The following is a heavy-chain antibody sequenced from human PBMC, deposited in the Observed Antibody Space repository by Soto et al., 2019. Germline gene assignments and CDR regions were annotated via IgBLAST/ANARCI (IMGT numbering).Heavy chain of an antibody. V-gene: IGHV1-69*06. CDR2: IIPIFGTA. D-gene: IGHD3-22*01. J-gene: IGHJ4*02. Sequence: ASVKVSCKASGGTFSSYAISWVRQAPGQGLEWMGGIIPIFGTANYAQKFQGRVTITADKSTSTAYMELSSLRSEDTAVYYCVSIRYDSSGYRPDFDYWGQGTLVTVSS. CDR1: GGTFSSYA. CDR3: VSIRYDSSGYRPDFDY.